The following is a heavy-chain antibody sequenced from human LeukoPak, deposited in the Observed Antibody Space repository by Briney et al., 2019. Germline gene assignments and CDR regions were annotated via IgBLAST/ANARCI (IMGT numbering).Heavy chain of an antibody. CDR3: ATLSLYCSGGSCYSRYFQN. Sequence: PGGSLRLSCAASGFTFSSYSMNWVRQAPGKGLEWVSYISSSSSTIYYADSVKGRFTISRDNAKNSLYLQMNSLRAEDTAVYYCATLSLYCSGGSCYSRYFQNWGQGTLVTVSS. V-gene: IGHV3-48*01. D-gene: IGHD2-15*01. J-gene: IGHJ1*01. CDR1: GFTFSSYS. CDR2: ISSSSSTI.